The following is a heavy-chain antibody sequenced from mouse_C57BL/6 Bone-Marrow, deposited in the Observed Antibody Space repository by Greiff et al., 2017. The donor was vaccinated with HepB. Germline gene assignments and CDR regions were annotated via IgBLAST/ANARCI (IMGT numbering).Heavy chain of an antibody. V-gene: IGHV1-85*01. Sequence: QVQLQQSGPELVKPGASVKLSCKASGYTFTSYDINWVKQRPGQGLEWIGWIYPRDGSTKYNEKFKGKATLTVDTSSSTAYMGLPSMTSADSAVYFCARGGLFITTVVARGDYFDYWGQGTTLTVSS. CDR1: GYTFTSYD. CDR2: IYPRDGST. CDR3: ARGGLFITTVVARGDYFDY. J-gene: IGHJ2*01. D-gene: IGHD1-1*01.